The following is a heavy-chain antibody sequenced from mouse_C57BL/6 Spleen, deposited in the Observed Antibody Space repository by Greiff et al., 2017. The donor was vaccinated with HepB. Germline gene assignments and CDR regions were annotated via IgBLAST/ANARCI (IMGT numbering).Heavy chain of an antibody. V-gene: IGHV1-53*01. CDR2: INPSNGGT. CDR3: ARNYDGSSYETYYFDY. CDR1: GYTFTSYW. J-gene: IGHJ2*01. D-gene: IGHD1-1*01. Sequence: QVQLQQPGTELVKPGASVKLSCKASGYTFTSYWMHWVKQRPGQGLEWIGNINPSNGGTNYNEKFKSKATLTVDKSSSTAYMQLSSLTSEDSAVYYCARNYDGSSYETYYFDYWGQGTTLTVSS.